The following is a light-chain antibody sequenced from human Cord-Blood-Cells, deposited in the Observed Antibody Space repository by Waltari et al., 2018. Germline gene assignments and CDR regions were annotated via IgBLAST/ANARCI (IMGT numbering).Light chain of an antibody. V-gene: IGLV2-23*01. CDR1: SSDVGSYNL. J-gene: IGLJ3*02. CDR2: EGS. CDR3: CSYAGSSTFV. Sequence: QSALTQPASVSGSPGQSITISCTGTSSDVGSYNLVSWYQQHQGKAPKLMIYEGSKRPSVVSNRFSGSKSGNTASLTISGLQAEDEADYYCCSYAGSSTFVFGGGTKLTVL.